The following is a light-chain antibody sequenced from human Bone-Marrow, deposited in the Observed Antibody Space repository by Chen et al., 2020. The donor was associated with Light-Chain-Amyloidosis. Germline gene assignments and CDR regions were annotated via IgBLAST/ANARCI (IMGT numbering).Light chain of an antibody. CDR1: SGSRASNY. V-gene: IGLV6-57*01. CDR2: KVK. CDR3: QSYDNNNRV. J-gene: IGLJ1*01. Sequence: NFMLTQPHAESESPGKTVTISCTHSSGSRASNYVQWFQQRPGSPPATLIYKVKERPSGVPDRFSGSIDSSSNFAYLTISGLETEDEADDYCQSYDNNNRVFGTGTKVTVL.